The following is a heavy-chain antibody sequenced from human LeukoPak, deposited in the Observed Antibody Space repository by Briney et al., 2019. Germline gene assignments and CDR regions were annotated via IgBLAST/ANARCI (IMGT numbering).Heavy chain of an antibody. CDR1: GFTFSDYY. CDR3: ARDLGSSSWYTSYYYYYYMDV. D-gene: IGHD6-13*01. Sequence: GGSLRLSCAASGFTFSDYYMSWIRQAPGKGLEWVSYISSSGSTIYYADSVKGRFTISRDNAKNSLYLQMNSLRAEDTAVYYCARDLGSSSWYTSYYYYYYMDVWGKGTTDTVSS. J-gene: IGHJ6*03. V-gene: IGHV3-11*01. CDR2: ISSSGSTI.